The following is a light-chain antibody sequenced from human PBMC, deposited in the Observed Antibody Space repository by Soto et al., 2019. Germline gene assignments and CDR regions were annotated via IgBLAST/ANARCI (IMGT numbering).Light chain of an antibody. CDR3: QQLSTYPYT. V-gene: IGKV1-9*01. Sequence: DIQLTQSPSSLSASVGDRVTITCRASQGINSYLAWYQQKPGKAPQLLVYPASTLQGGVPSRFSGRGSGTEFSLTISSLQPEDFATYYCQQLSTYPYTFGQGTKVDIK. J-gene: IGKJ2*01. CDR1: QGINSY. CDR2: PAS.